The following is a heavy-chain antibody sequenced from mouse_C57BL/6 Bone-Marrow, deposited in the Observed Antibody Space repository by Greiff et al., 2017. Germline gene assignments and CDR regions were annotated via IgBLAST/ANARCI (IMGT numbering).Heavy chain of an antibody. V-gene: IGHV5-16*01. CDR2: INSDGSST. Sequence: EVKLLESEGGLVQPGSSMKLSCTASGFTFSDYYMAWVRQVPEKGLEWVANINSDGSSTYYLDSLKSRFIISIDHAKNTLYLQLSRLTYEDTATYYCAGDPDDYGGRWWDMDVWGTGTTVTVSS. D-gene: IGHD1-1*02. CDR3: AGDPDDYGGRWWDMDV. CDR1: GFTFSDYY. J-gene: IGHJ1*03.